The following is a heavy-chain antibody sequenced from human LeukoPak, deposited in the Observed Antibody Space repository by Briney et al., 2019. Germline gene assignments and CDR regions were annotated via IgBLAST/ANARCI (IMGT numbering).Heavy chain of an antibody. CDR1: GGSISSYY. J-gene: IGHJ4*02. CDR2: IYYSGSI. CDR3: ARHSSSSGYWFDY. D-gene: IGHD3-22*01. V-gene: IGHV4-59*08. Sequence: KTSETLSLTCTVSGGSISSYYWSWIRQPPAKGLEWIGYIYYSGSIKYNPSLKSRVTISVDTSKNQFSLRLSSVTAADTAVYYCARHSSSSGYWFDYWGQGTLVTVSS.